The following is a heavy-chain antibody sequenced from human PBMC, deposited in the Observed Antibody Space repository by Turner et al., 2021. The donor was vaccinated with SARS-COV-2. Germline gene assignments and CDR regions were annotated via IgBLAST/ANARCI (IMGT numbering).Heavy chain of an antibody. J-gene: IGHJ6*02. D-gene: IGHD3-22*01. CDR1: GYTLIELF. V-gene: IGHV1-24*01. Sequence: QFQLVPSVTEVKKRGASVKVTFKVSGYTLIELFMHWVRPAPGKGLEWMGGFDAEEGETIYAHKCQGRVTMTEDTYTDTAYMELSSMRSEDTAVYYCATAQANYYDSSGSKGVYYYYYGMDVWGQGTTVTVSS. CDR2: FDAEEGET. CDR3: ATAQANYYDSSGSKGVYYYYYGMDV.